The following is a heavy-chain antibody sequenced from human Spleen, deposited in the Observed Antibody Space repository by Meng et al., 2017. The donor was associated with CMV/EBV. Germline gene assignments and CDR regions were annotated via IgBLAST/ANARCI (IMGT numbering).Heavy chain of an antibody. CDR3: ARVAYTTTTFEYYYGMKV. CDR2: IIPVLGKV. V-gene: IGHV1-69*10. Sequence: SVKVSCKASGYTFTSYGISWVRQAPGQGLEWMGGIIPVLGKVTYVQRFQGRVTITADTSSTTVYMELSSLKSEDTAVYYCARVAYTTTTFEYYYGMKVWGQGTAVTVSS. CDR1: GYTFTSYG. D-gene: IGHD3-16*01. J-gene: IGHJ6*02.